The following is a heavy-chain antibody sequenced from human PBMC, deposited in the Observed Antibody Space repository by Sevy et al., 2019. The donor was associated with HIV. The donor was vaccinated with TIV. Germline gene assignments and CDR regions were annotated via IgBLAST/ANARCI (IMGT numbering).Heavy chain of an antibody. V-gene: IGHV3-23*01. Sequence: GGSLRLSCAASGFTFSGYAMSWVRQAPGKGLEWVSAISGKGGSTHYADSVEGRFTISRDNSKNTLYLQMNSLRAEDTAVYYCAREGSPYDTYYYYYGMDVWGQGTTVTVSS. J-gene: IGHJ6*02. CDR2: ISGKGGST. CDR3: AREGSPYDTYYYYYGMDV. CDR1: GFTFSGYA. D-gene: IGHD5-12*01.